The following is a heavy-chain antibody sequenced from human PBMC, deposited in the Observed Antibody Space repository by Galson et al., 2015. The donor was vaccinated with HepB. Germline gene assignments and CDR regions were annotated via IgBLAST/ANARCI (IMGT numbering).Heavy chain of an antibody. V-gene: IGHV4-59*08. D-gene: IGHD3-10*01. J-gene: IGHJ5*02. CDR3: ARRLYGSGSYWFDP. Sequence: QVQLQESGPGLVKPSETLSLTCTVSGVSISNYYWSWIRQPPGKGLEWIGYIYYSGSTNYNPSLKSRVTISVDTSKNQFSLKLSSVTAADTAVYYCARRLYGSGSYWFDPWGQGTLVTVSS. CDR1: GVSISNYY. CDR2: IYYSGST.